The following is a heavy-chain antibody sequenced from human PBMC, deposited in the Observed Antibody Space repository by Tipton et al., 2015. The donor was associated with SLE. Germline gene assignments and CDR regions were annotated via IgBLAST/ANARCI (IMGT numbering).Heavy chain of an antibody. J-gene: IGHJ4*02. D-gene: IGHD4-11*01. CDR1: GFTFSSNA. V-gene: IGHV3-30*04. CDR2: MSYDGSNR. CDR3: ATTITVTTAFDY. Sequence: SLRLSCAASGFTFSSNAMHWVRQAPGKGLEWVAVMSYDGSNRYYADSVKGRFTISRDNSKNTLYLQMNSLRAEDTAVYYCATTITVTTAFDYWGQGTLVTVSS.